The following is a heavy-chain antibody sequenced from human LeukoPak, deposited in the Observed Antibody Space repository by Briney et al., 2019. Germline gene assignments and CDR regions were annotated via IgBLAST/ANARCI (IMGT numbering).Heavy chain of an antibody. CDR2: ISTTGSTM. V-gene: IGHV3-48*03. D-gene: IGHD3-10*01. J-gene: IGHJ4*02. Sequence: GGSLRLSCAASGFTFSSYEMNWVRQAPGKGLEWVSYISTTGSTMYYADSVKGRFTISRDNAKNALYLQMNSLRAEDTAVYYCAKDLHYGSADYWGQGTLVTVSS. CDR1: GFTFSSYE. CDR3: AKDLHYGSADY.